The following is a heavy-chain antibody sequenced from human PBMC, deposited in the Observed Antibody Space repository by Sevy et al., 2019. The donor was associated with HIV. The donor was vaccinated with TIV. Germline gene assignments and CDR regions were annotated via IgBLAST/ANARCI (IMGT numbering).Heavy chain of an antibody. CDR3: AGDYGETGDGAFDI. V-gene: IGHV3-30*03. D-gene: IGHD4-17*01. Sequence: GGSLRLSCAASGFTFSSYGMHWVRQAPGKGLEWVAVISYDGSNKYYADSVKGRFTISRDNSKNTLYLQMNSLRAEDTAVYCCAGDYGETGDGAFDIWGQGTMVTVSS. J-gene: IGHJ3*02. CDR2: ISYDGSNK. CDR1: GFTFSSYG.